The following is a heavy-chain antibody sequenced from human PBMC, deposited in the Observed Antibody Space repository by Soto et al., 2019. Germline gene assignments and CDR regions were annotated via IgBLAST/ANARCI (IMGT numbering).Heavy chain of an antibody. CDR3: ARVGTPIFDY. J-gene: IGHJ4*02. D-gene: IGHD1-7*01. CDR2: ISSSGSTI. V-gene: IGHV3-48*03. CDR1: GFTFSSYE. Sequence: EVQLVESGGGLVQPGGSLRLACAASGFTFSSYEMNWVRQAPGKGLEWVSYISSSGSTIYYADSVKGRFTISRDNAKNSLYLQMNSLRAEDTAVHYCARVGTPIFDYWGQGTLVTVSS.